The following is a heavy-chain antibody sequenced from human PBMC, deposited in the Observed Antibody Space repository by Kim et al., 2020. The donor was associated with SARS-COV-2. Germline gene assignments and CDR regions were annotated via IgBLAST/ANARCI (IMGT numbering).Heavy chain of an antibody. CDR3: ARDAPTYYYDSSGLNY. J-gene: IGHJ4*02. V-gene: IGHV4-61*01. CDR2: IYYSGST. D-gene: IGHD3-22*01. CDR1: GGSVSSGSYY. Sequence: SETLSLTCTVSGGSVSSGSYYWSWIRQPPGKGLEWIGYIYYSGSTNYNPSLKSRVTISVDTSKNQFSLKLSSVTAADTAVYYCARDAPTYYYDSSGLNYWGQGTLVTVSS.